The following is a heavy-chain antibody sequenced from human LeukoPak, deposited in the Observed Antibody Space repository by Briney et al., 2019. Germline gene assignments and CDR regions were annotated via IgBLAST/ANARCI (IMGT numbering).Heavy chain of an antibody. CDR3: ARGPSFDIVVVVAATPIDY. CDR1: GFTFSSYA. Sequence: GGSLRLSCAASGFTFSSYAMSWVRQAPGKGLEWVSAISGSGGSTYYADSVKGRFTISRDNSKNTLYLQMNSLRAEDTAVYYCARGPSFDIVVVVAATPIDYWGQGTLVTVSS. J-gene: IGHJ4*02. V-gene: IGHV3-23*01. D-gene: IGHD2-15*01. CDR2: ISGSGGST.